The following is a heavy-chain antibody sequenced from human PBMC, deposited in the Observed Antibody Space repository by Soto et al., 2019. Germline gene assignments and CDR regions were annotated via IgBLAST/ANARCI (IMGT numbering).Heavy chain of an antibody. CDR2: ISWDDDK. CDR3: AHHPYYGLGSYSFDY. CDR1: GFSLTTSGVG. D-gene: IGHD3-10*01. Sequence: QITLKESGPTLVRPTQTLTLTCTFSGFSLTTSGVGVGWIRQPPGKALEWLSVISWDDDKRYSSSLKSRLTITKDTSKNQVVLTMTNMDPVDTATYYCAHHPYYGLGSYSFDYWGQGTLVT. J-gene: IGHJ4*02. V-gene: IGHV2-5*02.